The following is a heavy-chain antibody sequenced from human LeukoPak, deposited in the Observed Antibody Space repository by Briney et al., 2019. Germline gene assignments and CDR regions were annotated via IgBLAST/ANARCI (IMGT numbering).Heavy chain of an antibody. D-gene: IGHD2-15*01. Sequence: GESLKISCKGSGYSFTSYWISWVRQMPGKGLEWMGRIDSSDSYTNYSPSFQGHVTISADKSISTAYLQWSSLKASDTAMYYCARRYCSGGSCYSSFDYWGQGTLVTVSS. V-gene: IGHV5-10-1*01. CDR3: ARRYCSGGSCYSSFDY. J-gene: IGHJ4*02. CDR2: IDSSDSYT. CDR1: GYSFTSYW.